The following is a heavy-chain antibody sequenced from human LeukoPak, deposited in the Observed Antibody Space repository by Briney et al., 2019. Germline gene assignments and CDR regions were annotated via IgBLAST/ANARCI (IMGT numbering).Heavy chain of an antibody. V-gene: IGHV3-21*01. Sequence: GGSLRLSCAASGFTFSSYSMNWVRQAPGKGLEWVSSISSSSSYIYYADSVKGRFTISRDNAKNSLYLQMNSLRAEDTAVYYCARDEACYGSGSYPYYYYYMDVWGKGTTVTVSS. CDR3: ARDEACYGSGSYPYYYYYMDV. D-gene: IGHD3-10*01. CDR1: GFTFSSYS. CDR2: ISSSSSYI. J-gene: IGHJ6*03.